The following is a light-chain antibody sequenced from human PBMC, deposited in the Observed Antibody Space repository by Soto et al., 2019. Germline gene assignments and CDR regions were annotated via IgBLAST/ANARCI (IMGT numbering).Light chain of an antibody. J-gene: IGKJ5*01. Sequence: DIQMTQSPSTLTASVGDRVTITCRASQSISSWLAWYQQKPGKAPKLLIYDASSLESGVPSRFSGSGSGTDFTLTISSLQTEDFATYYCQQSYSTPISFGQGTRREIK. CDR3: QQSYSTPIS. CDR2: DAS. V-gene: IGKV1-5*01. CDR1: QSISSW.